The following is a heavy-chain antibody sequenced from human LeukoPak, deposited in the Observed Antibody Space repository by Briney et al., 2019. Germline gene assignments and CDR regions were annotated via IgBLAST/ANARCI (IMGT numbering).Heavy chain of an antibody. CDR2: IYTSGST. V-gene: IGHV4-61*02. J-gene: IGHJ6*03. Sequence: SETLSLTSTVSGGSISSGSYSWSWIRQPAGKGLEWVGRIYTSGSTNYNPSLKSRVTISVDTSKNQFSLKLSSVTAADTAVYYCARIRREPKDYYYYYMDVWGKGTTVTVSS. CDR3: ARIRREPKDYYYYYMDV. CDR1: GGSISSGSYS. D-gene: IGHD1-26*01.